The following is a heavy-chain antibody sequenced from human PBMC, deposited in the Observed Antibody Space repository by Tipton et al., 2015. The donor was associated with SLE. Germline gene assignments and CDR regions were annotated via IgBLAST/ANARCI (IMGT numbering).Heavy chain of an antibody. J-gene: IGHJ3*02. Sequence: SLRLSCAASGFTFSDHWMNWVRQAPGKGLEWVASINQGGSENHYVDSVRGRFTISRDNAKNSLYLQMNTLRAEDTAVYYCARRTYNWNSNAFDIWGQGTVVTVSP. CDR2: INQGGSEN. CDR3: ARRTYNWNSNAFDI. D-gene: IGHD1-7*01. CDR1: GFTFSDHW. V-gene: IGHV3-7*01.